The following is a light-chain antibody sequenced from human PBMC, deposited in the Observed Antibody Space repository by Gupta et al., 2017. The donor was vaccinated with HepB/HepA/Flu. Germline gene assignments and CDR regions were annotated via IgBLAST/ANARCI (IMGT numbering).Light chain of an antibody. CDR1: SSDVGGYNY. V-gene: IGLV2-14*01. CDR3: SSDTSSNTWV. J-gene: IGLJ3*02. Sequence: QSALTQPASVSASPGPSITISCTGTSSDVGGYNYVSWYQQHPGKAPKHMIYDVSNRPSGVSNRFSGSKSGNTASLTISGLQAEDEADYYCSSDTSSNTWVFGGGTKLTVL. CDR2: DVS.